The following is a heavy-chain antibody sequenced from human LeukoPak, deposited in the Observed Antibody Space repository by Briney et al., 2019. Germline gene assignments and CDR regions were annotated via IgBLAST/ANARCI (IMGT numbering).Heavy chain of an antibody. V-gene: IGHV4-59*01. J-gene: IGHJ4*02. CDR2: IYYSGSSNSGST. CDR1: GGSISSYY. D-gene: IGHD1-26*01. CDR3: ARVPRTYLYYFDS. Sequence: SETLSLTCTVSGGSISSYYWTWIRQPPGKALEWIGYIYYSGSSNSGSTNYNPSLKSRVTISMDTSKNQFSLKLTSVTAADTAVYYCARVPRTYLYYFDSWGQGNLVTVSS.